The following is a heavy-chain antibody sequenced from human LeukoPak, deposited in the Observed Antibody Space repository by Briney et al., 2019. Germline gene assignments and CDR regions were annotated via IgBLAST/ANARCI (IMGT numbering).Heavy chain of an antibody. CDR1: GFTFSSYA. CDR2: ITYSGDA. V-gene: IGHV3-23*01. Sequence: GSLRLSCAASGFTFSSYAMRWVRQAPGKGLEWVSSITYSGDAYYPDSVKGRFTISRDNSQNTLSLQLDSLRAEDTAIYYCAIEGFLKDLDFWSQGTLVTVSS. D-gene: IGHD3-10*01. CDR3: AIEGFLKDLDF. J-gene: IGHJ4*02.